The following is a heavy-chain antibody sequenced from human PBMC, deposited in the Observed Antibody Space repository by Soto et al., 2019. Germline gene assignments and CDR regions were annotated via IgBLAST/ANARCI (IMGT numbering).Heavy chain of an antibody. CDR3: ATERGQQGPTNP. CDR1: GFTFSSYA. V-gene: IGHV3-23*01. Sequence: EVQLLESGGGLVQPGGSLRLSCAASGFTFSSYAMSWVRQAPGKGLEWVSAISGSGGSTYYADSVKGRFTISRDNSKNTRYRQMNSLRAEDTAVYYCATERGQQGPTNPWGQGTLVTVSS. J-gene: IGHJ5*02. D-gene: IGHD6-13*01. CDR2: ISGSGGST.